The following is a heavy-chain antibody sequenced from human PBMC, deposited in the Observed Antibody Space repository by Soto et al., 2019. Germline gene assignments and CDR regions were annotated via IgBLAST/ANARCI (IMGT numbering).Heavy chain of an antibody. Sequence: QVQLVQSGAEVKKPGSSVKVSCKASGGTFSSYAISWVRQAPGQGLEWMGGIIPIFGTANYAQKFQGRVTITADKSTSTAYMELSSLRSEDTAVYYCARVYYYGSGSYYNVGDAFDIWGQGTMVTVSS. CDR3: ARVYYYGSGSYYNVGDAFDI. D-gene: IGHD3-10*01. V-gene: IGHV1-69*06. CDR1: GGTFSSYA. J-gene: IGHJ3*02. CDR2: IIPIFGTA.